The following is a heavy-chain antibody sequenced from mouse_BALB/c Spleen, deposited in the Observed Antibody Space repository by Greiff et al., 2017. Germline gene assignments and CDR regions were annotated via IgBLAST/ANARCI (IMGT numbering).Heavy chain of an antibody. Sequence: LQQPGSELVRPGASVKLSCKASGYTFTSYWMHWVKQRPGQGLEWIGNIYPGSGSTNYDEKFKSKATLTVDTSSSTAYMQLSSLTSEDSAVYYGTRFDWDWAMDYWGQGTSVTVSS. CDR1: GYTFTSYW. CDR3: TRFDWDWAMDY. V-gene: IGHV1S22*01. J-gene: IGHJ4*01. D-gene: IGHD4-1*01. CDR2: IYPGSGST.